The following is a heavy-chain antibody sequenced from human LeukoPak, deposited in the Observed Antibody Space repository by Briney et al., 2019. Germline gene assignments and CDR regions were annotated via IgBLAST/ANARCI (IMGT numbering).Heavy chain of an antibody. V-gene: IGHV4-61*02. CDR1: SGSISSGSYY. CDR2: IYTSGST. CDR3: ARESAEGYLDY. J-gene: IGHJ4*02. Sequence: PSQTLSLTCTVSSGSISSGSYYWSWIRQPAGKGLEWIGRIYTSGSTNYNPSLKSRVTISVDTSKNQFSLKLSSATAADTAVYYCARESAEGYLDYWGQGTLVTVSS.